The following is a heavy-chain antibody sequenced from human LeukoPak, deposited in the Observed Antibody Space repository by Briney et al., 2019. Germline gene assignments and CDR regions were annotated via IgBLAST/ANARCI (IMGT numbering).Heavy chain of an antibody. CDR3: AKQFSGSPNDAFDI. V-gene: IGHV3-21*04. D-gene: IGHD1-26*01. CDR1: GFTFSGYT. Sequence: GGSLRLSCAASGFTFSGYTMNWVRQAPGKGLEWVSSITSSSYIYYADSVKGRFTISRDNSKNTLYLQMNSLRAEDTAIYYCAKQFSGSPNDAFDIWGQGTMVTVSS. J-gene: IGHJ3*02. CDR2: ITSSSYI.